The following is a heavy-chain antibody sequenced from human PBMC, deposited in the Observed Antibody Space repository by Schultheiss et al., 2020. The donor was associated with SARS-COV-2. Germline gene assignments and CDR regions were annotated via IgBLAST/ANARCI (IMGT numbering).Heavy chain of an antibody. CDR2: IYYSGST. V-gene: IGHV4-59*01. J-gene: IGHJ4*02. CDR1: GGSISSYY. D-gene: IGHD3-22*01. CDR3: ARSLHYYDSRYRFDY. Sequence: ESLKISCTVSGGSISSYYWSWIRQPPGKGLEWIGYIYYSGSTNYNPSLKSRVTISVDTSKNQFSLKLSSVTAADTAVYYCARSLHYYDSRYRFDYWGQGTLVTVSS.